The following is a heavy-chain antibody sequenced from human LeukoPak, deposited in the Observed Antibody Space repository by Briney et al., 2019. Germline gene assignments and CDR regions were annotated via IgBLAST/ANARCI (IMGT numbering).Heavy chain of an antibody. CDR2: IIPIFGTA. V-gene: IGHV1-69*05. J-gene: IGHJ6*03. CDR3: ARCDRDGYELGPWDYYYYYMDV. D-gene: IGHD5-24*01. CDR1: GGTFSSYA. Sequence: AASVKVSCKASGGTFSSYAISWVRQAPGQGLEWMGGIIPIFGTANYAQKFQGRVTITTDESTSTAYMELSSLRSEDTAVYYCARCDRDGYELGPWDYYYYYMDVWGKGTTVTVSS.